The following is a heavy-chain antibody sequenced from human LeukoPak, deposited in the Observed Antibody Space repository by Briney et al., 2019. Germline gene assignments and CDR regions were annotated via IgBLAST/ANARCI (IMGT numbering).Heavy chain of an antibody. CDR2: ISYDGSNK. Sequence: PGGSLRLSCAASGFTFSSYGMHWVRQAPGKGLEWVAVISYDGSNKYYADSVKGRFTISRDNSKNTLYPQMNSLRAEDTAVYYCAKDLSAASRVEYYFDYWGQGTLVTVSS. CDR1: GFTFSSYG. CDR3: AKDLSAASRVEYYFDY. J-gene: IGHJ4*02. D-gene: IGHD5-24*01. V-gene: IGHV3-30*18.